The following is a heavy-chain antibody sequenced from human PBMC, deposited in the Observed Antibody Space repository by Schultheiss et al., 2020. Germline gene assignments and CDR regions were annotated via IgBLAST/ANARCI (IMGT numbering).Heavy chain of an antibody. CDR2: INHSGST. V-gene: IGHV4-34*01. CDR1: GGSFSGYY. CDR3: ARGFLGSSL. J-gene: IGHJ4*02. Sequence: LSLTCAVYGGSFSGYYWSWIRQPPGKGLEWIGEINHSGSTNYNPSLKSRVTISVDTSKNQFSLKLSSVTAADTAVYYCARGFLGSSLWGQGTLVTVSS. D-gene: IGHD3-16*01.